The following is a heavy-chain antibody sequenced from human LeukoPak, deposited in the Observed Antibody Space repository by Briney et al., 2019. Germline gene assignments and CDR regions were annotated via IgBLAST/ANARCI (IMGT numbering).Heavy chain of an antibody. CDR1: GFTVSSNY. CDR2: IYSGGST. CDR3: ARAVTAMGEYWFDP. V-gene: IGHV3-66*01. Sequence: PGGSLRLSCAASGFTVSSNYMSWVRQAPGKGLEWVSVIYSGGSTYYADSVKGGFTISRDNSKNTLYLQMNSLRAEDTAVYYCARAVTAMGEYWFDPWGQGTLVTVSS. J-gene: IGHJ5*02. D-gene: IGHD5-18*01.